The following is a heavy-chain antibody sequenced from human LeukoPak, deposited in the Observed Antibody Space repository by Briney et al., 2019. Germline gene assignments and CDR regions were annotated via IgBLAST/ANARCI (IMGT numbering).Heavy chain of an antibody. CDR2: INPKDGAT. CDR3: ARDHSNEMCGGDCFASWFDP. D-gene: IGHD2-21*02. V-gene: IGHV1-46*01. J-gene: IGHJ5*02. Sequence: ASLKLSCKTSGYTFIRHWMHWVRQAPGQGLEWMGIINPKDGATDFAQRFQGRVTMTTDTSTSTVYMELSSLRSEDTAVYYCARDHSNEMCGGDCFASWFDPWGQGTLVTVSS. CDR1: GYTFIRHW.